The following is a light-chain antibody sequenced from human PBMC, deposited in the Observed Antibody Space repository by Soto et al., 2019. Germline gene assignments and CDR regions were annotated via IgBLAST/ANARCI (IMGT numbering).Light chain of an antibody. V-gene: IGLV1-40*01. J-gene: IGLJ3*02. CDR3: QSYDTGLSGAL. CDR2: ANT. CDR1: GSNIGAGYD. Sequence: QAVVTQPPSVSGAPGQRVTISCTGSGSNIGAGYDVHWYQQLPGTAPRVLIYANTIRSSGVPDRFSGSKSGTSASLAITGLQAEDEADYYCQSYDTGLSGALFGGGTKVTVL.